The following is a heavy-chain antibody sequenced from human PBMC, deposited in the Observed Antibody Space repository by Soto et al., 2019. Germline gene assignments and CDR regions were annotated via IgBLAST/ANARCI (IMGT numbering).Heavy chain of an antibody. Sequence: GGSLRLSCAASGFTFSSYSMNWVRQAPGKGLEWVSYISSSSSTIYYADSVKGRFTISRDNAKNSLYLQMNSLRAEDTAVYYCARSTLYDFWSGSHHYYMDVWGKGTTVTVSS. CDR2: ISSSSSTI. J-gene: IGHJ6*03. V-gene: IGHV3-48*01. D-gene: IGHD3-3*01. CDR1: GFTFSSYS. CDR3: ARSTLYDFWSGSHHYYMDV.